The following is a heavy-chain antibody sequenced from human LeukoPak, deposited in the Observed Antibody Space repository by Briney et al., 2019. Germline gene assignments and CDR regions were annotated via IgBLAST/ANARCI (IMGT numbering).Heavy chain of an antibody. CDR2: IHHSGST. CDR3: ARRPQYYYGSGSYPNAFDI. J-gene: IGHJ3*02. Sequence: PSETLSLTCSVSGGSISSSSYYWSWIRQPPGKGLEWIGEIHHSGSTNYNPSLKSRVTISLDTSTNQFSLELSSVTAADTAVYYCARRPQYYYGSGSYPNAFDIWGQGTMVTVSS. D-gene: IGHD3-10*01. V-gene: IGHV4-39*07. CDR1: GGSISSSSYY.